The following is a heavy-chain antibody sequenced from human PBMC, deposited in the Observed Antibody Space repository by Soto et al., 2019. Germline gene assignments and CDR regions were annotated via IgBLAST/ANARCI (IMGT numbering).Heavy chain of an antibody. Sequence: EVQLLESGGGLVQRGESLRLSCAASGFSFIDFAMSWVRQAPGKGLEWVSAISGSGHNTYYTESLKGRFTISRDNSKNTLSLQVKSLRAEDTAVYYCAKHDFWTLYNTGLDSWGQGTLVTVSS. CDR2: ISGSGHNT. D-gene: IGHD3-3*01. J-gene: IGHJ4*02. V-gene: IGHV3-23*01. CDR1: GFSFIDFA. CDR3: AKHDFWTLYNTGLDS.